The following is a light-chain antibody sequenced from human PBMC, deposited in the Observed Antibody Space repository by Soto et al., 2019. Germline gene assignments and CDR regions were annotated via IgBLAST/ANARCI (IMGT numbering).Light chain of an antibody. V-gene: IGKV1-17*01. CDR3: QLLDSFPLT. CDR1: QGIRND. CDR2: AAS. Sequence: DIQMTQSPCSLSSSVGERFTITCRASQGIRNDLGWYQQKPGEAPKLLIYAASTLQSGVPSRFSGSGYGTEFTLTISSLQPEDFASYYCQLLDSFPLTFGQGTRLEIK. J-gene: IGKJ5*01.